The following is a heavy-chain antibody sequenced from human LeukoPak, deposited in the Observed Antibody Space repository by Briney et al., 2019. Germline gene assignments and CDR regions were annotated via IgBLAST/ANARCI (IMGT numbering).Heavy chain of an antibody. V-gene: IGHV1-2*06. J-gene: IGHJ3*02. CDR1: GYTFTGYY. CDR3: ARVGDGLNDAFDI. Sequence: GASVKVSCKASGYTFTGYYMNWVRQAPGQGLEWMGRINPNSGGTNYAQKFQGRVTMTRDTSISTAYTELSRLRSDDTAVYYCARVGDGLNDAFDIWGQGTMVTVSS. D-gene: IGHD5-24*01. CDR2: INPNSGGT.